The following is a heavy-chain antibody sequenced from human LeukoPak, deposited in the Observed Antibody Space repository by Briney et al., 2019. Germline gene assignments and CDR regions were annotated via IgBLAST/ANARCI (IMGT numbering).Heavy chain of an antibody. J-gene: IGHJ3*02. D-gene: IGHD6-13*01. CDR2: MNPNSGNT. Sequence: ASVKVSCKASGYTFTSYDINWVRQATGQGLEWMGWMNPNSGNTGYAQKFQGRVTMTRNTSISTAYMELSSLRSEDTAVYYCAREGAFDSRWNDAFDIWGQGTMVTVSS. CDR1: GYTFTSYD. V-gene: IGHV1-8*01. CDR3: AREGAFDSRWNDAFDI.